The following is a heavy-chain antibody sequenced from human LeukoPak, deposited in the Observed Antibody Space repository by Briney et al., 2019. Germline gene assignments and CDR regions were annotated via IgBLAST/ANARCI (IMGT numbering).Heavy chain of an antibody. CDR1: GFTFSSYA. CDR2: ISGSGGST. V-gene: IGHV3-23*01. J-gene: IGHJ5*02. D-gene: IGHD6-6*01. Sequence: GGSLRLSCAASGFTFSSYAMSWVRQAPGKGLEWVSAISGSGGSTYYADSVKGRFTISRDNSKNTLYLQMNSLRAEDTAVYYCARVRYSSSSVWFDPWGQGTLVTVSS. CDR3: ARVRYSSSSVWFDP.